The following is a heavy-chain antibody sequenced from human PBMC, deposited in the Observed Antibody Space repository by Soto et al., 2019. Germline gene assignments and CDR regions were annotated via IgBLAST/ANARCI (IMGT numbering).Heavy chain of an antibody. Sequence: ASVKVSCKASGFTFTSSAVQWVRQARGQRLEWIGWIVVGSGNTNYAQKFQERVTITRDMSTSTAYMELSSLRSEDTAVYYCATERDGYNYVDAWFDPWGQGTLVTVSS. J-gene: IGHJ5*02. CDR3: ATERDGYNYVDAWFDP. V-gene: IGHV1-58*01. CDR2: IVVGSGNT. CDR1: GFTFTSSA. D-gene: IGHD5-12*01.